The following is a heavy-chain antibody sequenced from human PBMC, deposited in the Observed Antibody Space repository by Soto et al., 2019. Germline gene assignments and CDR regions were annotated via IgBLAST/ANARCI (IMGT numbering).Heavy chain of an antibody. J-gene: IGHJ5*02. CDR3: ARFDWLSAWFDP. Sequence: QVQLVQSGAVVKKPGASVQVSCTASGYTFTSYGISWVRQAPGRGLEWIGWVSAYRDDSYYAQNLKGRVMMTTDPSLNPAYLDLRSLKSDDTAVYYCARFDWLSAWFDPWGQGTLVIVSS. CDR1: GYTFTSYG. V-gene: IGHV1-18*01. D-gene: IGHD3-9*01. CDR2: VSAYRDDS.